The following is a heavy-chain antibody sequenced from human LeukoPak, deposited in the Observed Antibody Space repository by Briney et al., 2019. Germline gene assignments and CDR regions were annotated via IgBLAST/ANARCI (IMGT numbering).Heavy chain of an antibody. V-gene: IGHV4-61*02. Sequence: PSETLSLTCAIYGGSISSGSYYWSWIRQPAGKGLEWIGRIYTSGSTNYNPSLKSRVTISVDTSKNQFSLKLSSVTAADTAVYYCARDVGPYYFDYWGQETLVTVSS. J-gene: IGHJ4*02. CDR3: ARDVGPYYFDY. CDR2: IYTSGST. CDR1: GGSISSGSYY.